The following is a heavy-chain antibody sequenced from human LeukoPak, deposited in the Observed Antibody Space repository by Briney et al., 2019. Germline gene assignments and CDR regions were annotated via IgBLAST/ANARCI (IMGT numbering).Heavy chain of an antibody. CDR3: ARHGRHYDILTGCREVWFDP. J-gene: IGHJ5*02. Sequence: GESLKISCKASGYSFTTYWIAWVRQMPGKGLEWMGIIYPGDSDTTYSPSFQGQVTISADKSISTAYLQWSSLKASDTAMYYCARHGRHYDILTGCREVWFDPWGQGTLVTISS. CDR2: IYPGDSDT. D-gene: IGHD3-9*01. CDR1: GYSFTTYW. V-gene: IGHV5-51*01.